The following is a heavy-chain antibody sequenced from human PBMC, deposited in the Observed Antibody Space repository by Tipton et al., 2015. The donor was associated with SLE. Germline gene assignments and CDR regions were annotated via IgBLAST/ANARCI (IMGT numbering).Heavy chain of an antibody. J-gene: IGHJ4*02. Sequence: GSLRLSCAASGFTFSSYAMSWVRQAPGKGLEWVSVIYSGGSTYCADSVKGRFTISRDNSKNTLYLQMNSLRAEDTAVYYCASGFSGSLGGYWGQGTLVTVSS. V-gene: IGHV3-53*01. CDR1: GFTFSSYA. D-gene: IGHD1-26*01. CDR2: IYSGGST. CDR3: ASGFSGSLGGY.